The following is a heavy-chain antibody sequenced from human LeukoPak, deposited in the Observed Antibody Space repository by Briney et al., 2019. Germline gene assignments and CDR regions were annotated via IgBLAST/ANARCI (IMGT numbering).Heavy chain of an antibody. CDR3: AKADYGDYVIDY. CDR2: ISWDGGST. J-gene: IGHJ4*02. CDR1: GFTFDDYA. D-gene: IGHD4-17*01. V-gene: IGHV3-43D*03. Sequence: GGSLRLSCAASGFTFDDYAMHWVRPAPGKGLEWVSLISWDGGSTYYADSVKGRFTISRDNSNNSLYLQMNSLRAEDTALYYCAKADYGDYVIDYWGQGTLVTVSS.